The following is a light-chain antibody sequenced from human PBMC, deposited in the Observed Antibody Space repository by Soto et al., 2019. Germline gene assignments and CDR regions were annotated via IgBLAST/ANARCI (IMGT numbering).Light chain of an antibody. J-gene: IGLJ3*02. V-gene: IGLV2-14*03. CDR1: SSDVGGYNY. CDR2: DVT. Sequence: QCALTQPASVSGSPGQSITISCTGTSSDVGGYNYVSWYQQQPGKAPKLMIYDVTNRPSGVSDRFSGSKSGNTASLTISGLQVEDEADYYCGSYTSSNTRVLGGGTQLTVL. CDR3: GSYTSSNTRV.